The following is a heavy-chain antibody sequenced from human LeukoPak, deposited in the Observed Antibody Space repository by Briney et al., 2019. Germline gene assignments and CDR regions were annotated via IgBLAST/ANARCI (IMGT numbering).Heavy chain of an antibody. Sequence: GGSLRLSSAASGFTFSSYSMNWVRQAPGKGLEWVSSINSGSTYTYYTESVKGRFTVSRDNAKNSLFLQMNSLRAEDTAIYYCARSLTTLTYEGYWGQGTLVTVSS. V-gene: IGHV3-21*01. D-gene: IGHD1-1*01. CDR3: ARSLTTLTYEGY. J-gene: IGHJ4*02. CDR2: INSGSTYT. CDR1: GFTFSSYS.